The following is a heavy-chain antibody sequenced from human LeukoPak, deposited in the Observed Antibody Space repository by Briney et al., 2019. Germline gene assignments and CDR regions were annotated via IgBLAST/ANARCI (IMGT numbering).Heavy chain of an antibody. J-gene: IGHJ4*02. Sequence: PGGSLRLSCAASGFTFSNYAMSWVRRAPGKGLEWVSGISGSGGSTYYADSVKGRFTISRDNSKNTLFLQINNLRAEDTAVYYCAKDGIHSSSSGNWGQGTLVTVSS. CDR3: AKDGIHSSSSGN. V-gene: IGHV3-23*01. CDR2: ISGSGGST. CDR1: GFTFSNYA. D-gene: IGHD6-6*01.